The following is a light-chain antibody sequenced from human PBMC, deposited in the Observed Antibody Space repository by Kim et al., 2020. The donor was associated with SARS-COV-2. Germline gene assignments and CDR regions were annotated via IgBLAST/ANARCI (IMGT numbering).Light chain of an antibody. Sequence: DIQMTQSPSTLSASVGDRVTITCRASQSISSWLAWYQQKPGKAPKLLIYKASSLESGVPSRFSGSGSGTEFTLTISSLQPDEFATYYCQQFSSYWTFGQGTKVGIK. CDR1: QSISSW. CDR2: KAS. CDR3: QQFSSYWT. V-gene: IGKV1-5*03. J-gene: IGKJ1*01.